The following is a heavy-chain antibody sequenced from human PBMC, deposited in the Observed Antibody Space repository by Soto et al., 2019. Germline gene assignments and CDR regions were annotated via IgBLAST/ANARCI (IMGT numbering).Heavy chain of an antibody. CDR1: GYTFTSYG. D-gene: IGHD3-22*01. CDR3: AREVYYYDSSGSPAGY. J-gene: IGHJ4*02. Sequence: ASVKVSCKASGYTFTSYGISWVRQAPGQGLEWMGWISAYNGNTNYAQKLQGRVTMTTDTSTSTAYMELRSLRSDDTAVYNCAREVYYYDSSGSPAGYWGQGTLVTVSS. V-gene: IGHV1-18*01. CDR2: ISAYNGNT.